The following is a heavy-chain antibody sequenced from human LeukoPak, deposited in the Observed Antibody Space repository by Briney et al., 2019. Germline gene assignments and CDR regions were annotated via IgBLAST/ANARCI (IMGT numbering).Heavy chain of an antibody. D-gene: IGHD3-22*01. CDR3: ARSSSIVVDPAPPDV. J-gene: IGHJ6*04. CDR1: GYSFTTYW. V-gene: IGHV5-51*01. Sequence: GESLKISCKGSGYSFTTYWIGWVRQMPGKGLEWMGIIYPGDSDTKYSPSFQGQVTISADKSISTAYLQWSSLKASDTAMYYCARSSSIVVDPAPPDVWGKGTTVTVSS. CDR2: IYPGDSDT.